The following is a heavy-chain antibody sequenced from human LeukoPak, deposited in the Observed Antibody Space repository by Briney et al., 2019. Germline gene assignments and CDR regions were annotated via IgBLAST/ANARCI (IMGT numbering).Heavy chain of an antibody. CDR3: ARTVDEWLYYFDY. D-gene: IGHD3-3*01. J-gene: IGHJ4*02. Sequence: GRSLRLSCAASGFTFSSYAMHWVRQAPGKGLEWVAVISYDGSNKYYADSVKGRFTISRDNSKNTLYLQMNSLRAEDTAVYYCARTVDEWLYYFDYWGQGTLVTVSS. CDR1: GFTFSSYA. CDR2: ISYDGSNK. V-gene: IGHV3-30*04.